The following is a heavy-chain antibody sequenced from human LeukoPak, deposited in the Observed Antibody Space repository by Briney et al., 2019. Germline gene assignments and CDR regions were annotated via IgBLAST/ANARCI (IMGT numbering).Heavy chain of an antibody. J-gene: IGHJ6*04. CDR1: GFTFSSYW. CDR3: ARLPEWFGELSPARGMDV. CDR2: IKQDGSEK. D-gene: IGHD3-10*01. V-gene: IGHV3-7*03. Sequence: AGSLRLSCAASGFTFSSYWLSWVRQAPGKGLEWVANIKQDGSEKYYVDSVKGRFTISRDNAKNSLYLQMNSLRAEDTAVYYCARLPEWFGELSPARGMDVWGKGTTVTVSS.